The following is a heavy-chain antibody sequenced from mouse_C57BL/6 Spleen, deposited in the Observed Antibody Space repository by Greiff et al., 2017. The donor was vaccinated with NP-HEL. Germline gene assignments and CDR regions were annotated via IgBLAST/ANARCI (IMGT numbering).Heavy chain of an antibody. V-gene: IGHV1-53*01. Sequence: QVQLQQSGTELVKPGASVKLSCKASGYTFTSYWLHWVKQRPGQGLEWIGNINPSNGGTNYNEKFKSKATLTVDKSSSTAYMQLSSLTSEDSAVYYCASPPPYGSSSWFAYWGQGTLVTVSA. CDR3: ASPPPYGSSSWFAY. D-gene: IGHD1-1*01. CDR2: INPSNGGT. J-gene: IGHJ3*01. CDR1: GYTFTSYW.